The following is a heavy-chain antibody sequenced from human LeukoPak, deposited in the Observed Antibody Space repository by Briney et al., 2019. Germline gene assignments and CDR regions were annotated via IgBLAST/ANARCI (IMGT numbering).Heavy chain of an antibody. CDR3: AILGPPADC. Sequence: SQTLSHTCAISGDSVSSKSASWNWIRQSPSRGLEWLGRTYYRSKWNNEYAVSLKGRLTISPDTSKNQFSLQLNSVTPEDTAVYYCAILGPPADCWGQGTLVTVSS. V-gene: IGHV6-1*01. D-gene: IGHD3/OR15-3a*01. CDR2: TYYRSKWNN. CDR1: GDSVSSKSAS. J-gene: IGHJ1*01.